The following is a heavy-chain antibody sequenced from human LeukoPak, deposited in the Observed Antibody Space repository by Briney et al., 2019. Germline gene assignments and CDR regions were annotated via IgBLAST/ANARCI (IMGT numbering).Heavy chain of an antibody. J-gene: IGHJ4*02. CDR2: IYHSGST. Sequence: SETLSLSCTVSAYSISSGYYRGWIRPPRRKGLEWIGSIYHSGSTYYNPSLKSRVTISVDTSKNQFSLKLSSVTAADTAVYYCARYSSGWYSFDYWGQGTLVTVSS. CDR3: ARYSSGWYSFDY. V-gene: IGHV4-38-2*02. CDR1: AYSISSGYY. D-gene: IGHD6-19*01.